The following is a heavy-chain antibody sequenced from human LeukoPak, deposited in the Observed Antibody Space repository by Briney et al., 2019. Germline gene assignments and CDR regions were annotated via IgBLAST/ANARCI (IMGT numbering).Heavy chain of an antibody. CDR1: GYTFTSYG. CDR3: ASVFGLIAAAGSHWFDP. CDR2: ISAYNGNT. J-gene: IGHJ5*02. V-gene: IGHV1-18*01. D-gene: IGHD6-13*01. Sequence: ASVKVSCKASGYTFTSYGISWVRQAPGQGLEWMGWISAYNGNTNYAQKLQGRVTMTTDTSTSTAYMELRSLRSDDTAVYYCASVFGLIAAAGSHWFDPWGQGTLVTVSS.